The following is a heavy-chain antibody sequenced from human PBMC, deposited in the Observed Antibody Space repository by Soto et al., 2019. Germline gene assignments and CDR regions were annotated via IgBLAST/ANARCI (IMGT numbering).Heavy chain of an antibody. CDR2: IYWDDDK. CDR3: AHRVLRTVFGLVTTTAIYFDF. J-gene: IGHJ4*02. V-gene: IGHV2-5*02. CDR1: GFSLTPSGVG. D-gene: IGHD3-3*01. Sequence: QITLNESGPPVVRPTETLTLTCRFSGFSLTPSGVGVGWIRQSPGKAPEWLALIYWDDDKRYSASLKSRLNITNDTSKNQVALTVSDLDPTDTATYYCAHRVLRTVFGLVTTTAIYFDFWGQGTPVAVSS.